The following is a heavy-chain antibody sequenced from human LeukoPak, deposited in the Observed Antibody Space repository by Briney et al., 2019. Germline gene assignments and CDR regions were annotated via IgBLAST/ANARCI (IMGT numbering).Heavy chain of an antibody. D-gene: IGHD2/OR15-2a*01. Sequence: GGSLRLSCAASGFTFSSYAMSWVRQAPGKGLEWVAVISYDGSNKYYADSVKGRFTISRDNSKNTLYLQMNSLRAEDTAVYYCAKDPSSIAYYFDYWGQGTLVTVSS. V-gene: IGHV3-30*18. J-gene: IGHJ4*02. CDR2: ISYDGSNK. CDR3: AKDPSSIAYYFDY. CDR1: GFTFSSYA.